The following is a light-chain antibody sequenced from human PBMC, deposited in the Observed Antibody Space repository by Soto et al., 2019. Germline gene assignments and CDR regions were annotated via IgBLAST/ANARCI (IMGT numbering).Light chain of an antibody. CDR3: GSKAGSNKPVV. Sequence: QSVLTQPPSASGSPRQSVTISCAGSSSDIGASTSVSWYQQHPGKAPKLLISEVTKRPSGAPDRFSGSKSGNTASLTVSGLQADDEADYYCGSKAGSNKPVVCGGGTKLTVL. V-gene: IGLV2-8*01. CDR2: EVT. CDR1: SSDIGASTS. J-gene: IGLJ2*01.